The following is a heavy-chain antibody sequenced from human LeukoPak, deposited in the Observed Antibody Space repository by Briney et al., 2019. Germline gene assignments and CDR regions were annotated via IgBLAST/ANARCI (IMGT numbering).Heavy chain of an antibody. CDR3: ARVGYSSSWYVREYYYYMDV. Sequence: PGGSLRLSCAASGFTFSSYWMHWVRQAPGKGLVWVSRINSDGSSTSYADSVKGRFTISRDNAKNTLYLQMTSLRAEDTAVYYCARVGYSSSWYVREYYYYMDVCGQGTTVTVSS. CDR1: GFTFSSYW. V-gene: IGHV3-74*01. D-gene: IGHD6-13*01. J-gene: IGHJ6*03. CDR2: INSDGSST.